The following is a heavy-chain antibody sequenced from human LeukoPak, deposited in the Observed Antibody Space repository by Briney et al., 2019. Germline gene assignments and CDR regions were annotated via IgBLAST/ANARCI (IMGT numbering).Heavy chain of an antibody. CDR3: ARVGLGGFSNV. CDR2: ISSSSYI. CDR1: GFTFSSYS. V-gene: IGHV3-21*01. J-gene: IGHJ6*04. D-gene: IGHD3-10*01. Sequence: PGGSLRLSCAASGFTFSSYSMNWVRQAPGKGLEWVSSISSSSYIYYADSVKGRFTISRDNAKNSLYLQMNSLRAEDTAVYYCARVGLGGFSNVWGKGTTVTVSS.